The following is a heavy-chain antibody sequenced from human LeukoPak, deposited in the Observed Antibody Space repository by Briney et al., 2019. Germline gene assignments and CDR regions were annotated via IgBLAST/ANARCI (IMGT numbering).Heavy chain of an antibody. CDR3: ARHEYSGIYYGLSWFDP. V-gene: IGHV4-39*01. CDR1: GGSISSSGYY. CDR2: IYYSGST. D-gene: IGHD1-26*01. Sequence: SETLSLTCTVSGGSISSSGYYWGWIRQPPGKGLEWISSIYYSGSTYYNPSLKSRVTISVDTSKNQLSLKLSSLTAADTAVYYCARHEYSGIYYGLSWFDPWGQGTLVTVSS. J-gene: IGHJ5*02.